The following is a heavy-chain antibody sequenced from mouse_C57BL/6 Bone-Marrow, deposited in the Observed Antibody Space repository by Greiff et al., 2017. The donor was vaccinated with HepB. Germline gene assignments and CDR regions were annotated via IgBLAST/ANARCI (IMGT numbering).Heavy chain of an antibody. V-gene: IGHV3-6*01. D-gene: IGHD1-1*01. J-gene: IGHJ4*01. Sequence: EVKLVESGPGLVKPSQSLSLTCSVTGYSITSGYYWNWILQFPGNKLEWMGYISYDGSNNYNPSLKNRISITRDTSKNQFFLKLNPVTTEDTATYYCARGGSSSLYAMDYWGQGTAVTVSS. CDR2: ISYDGSN. CDR1: GYSITSGYY. CDR3: ARGGSSSLYAMDY.